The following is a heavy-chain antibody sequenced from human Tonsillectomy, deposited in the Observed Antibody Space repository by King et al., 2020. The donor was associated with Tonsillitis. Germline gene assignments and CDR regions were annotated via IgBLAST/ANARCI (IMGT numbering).Heavy chain of an antibody. D-gene: IGHD3-22*01. CDR1: GFTFSTYA. CDR3: ARVHYYDSSGYSYFDY. CDR2: ISSSGSTI. V-gene: IGHV3-48*01. J-gene: IGHJ4*02. Sequence: VQLVESGGGLVQPGGSLRLSCAASGFTFSTYAMHWVRQAPGKGLEWVSYISSSGSTIHYADSVKGRFTISRDNAKNSLCLQMNSLRAEDTAVYYCARVHYYDSSGYSYFDYWGQGTLATVSS.